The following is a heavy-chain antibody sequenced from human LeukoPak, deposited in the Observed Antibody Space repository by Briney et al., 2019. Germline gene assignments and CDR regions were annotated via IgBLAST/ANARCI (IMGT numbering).Heavy chain of an antibody. Sequence: ASVKVSCKASGFTFTTYGISWVRQAPGQGLEWMGWISTYNGNTNIDYAQKLQGRVTMTTDTSTSTAYMELRSLRSDDTAVYYCARGGRYFDWLPLDYWGQGTLVTVSS. CDR1: GFTFTTYG. D-gene: IGHD3-9*01. CDR2: ISTYNGNT. V-gene: IGHV1-18*01. J-gene: IGHJ4*02. CDR3: ARGGRYFDWLPLDY.